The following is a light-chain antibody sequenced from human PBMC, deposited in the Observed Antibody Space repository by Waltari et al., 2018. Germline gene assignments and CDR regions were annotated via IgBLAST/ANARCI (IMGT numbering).Light chain of an antibody. Sequence: QSALTQPASVSGSLGQSITMSCTGTRSDIGIYNYFSWYQQHPGKAPKLLIYDVSNRPSGVSNRFSGSKSGNTASLTISGLQSEDEADYYCTSFSSDSTPLVFGTGTRVTV. CDR2: DVS. CDR1: RSDIGIYNY. J-gene: IGLJ1*01. V-gene: IGLV2-14*03. CDR3: TSFSSDSTPLV.